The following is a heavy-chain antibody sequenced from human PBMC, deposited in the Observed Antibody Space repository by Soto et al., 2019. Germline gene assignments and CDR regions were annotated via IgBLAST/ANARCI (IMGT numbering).Heavy chain of an antibody. CDR1: GFTFSSYG. D-gene: IGHD3-22*01. V-gene: IGHV3-33*01. CDR3: ARAKMELHSSGLDY. CDR2: IWYDGSNK. Sequence: GGSLRLSCAASGFTFSSYGMHWVRQAPGKGLEWVAVIWYDGSNKYYADSVKGRFTISRDNSKNTLYLQMNSLRAEDTAVYYCARAKMELHSSGLDYWGQGTLVTVSS. J-gene: IGHJ4*02.